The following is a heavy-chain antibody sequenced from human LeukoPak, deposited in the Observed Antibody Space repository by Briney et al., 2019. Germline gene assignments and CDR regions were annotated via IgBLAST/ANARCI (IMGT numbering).Heavy chain of an antibody. CDR2: ISSSSSTI. CDR3: ARSPPTTVTTDYYYYYMDV. Sequence: GGSLRLSCAASGFTFSSYSMNWVRQAPGKGLEWVSYISSSSSTIYYADSVKGRFTISRDNAKNSLYLQMNSLRAEDTAVYYCARSPPTTVTTDYYYYYMDVWGKGTTVTVSS. CDR1: GFTFSSYS. J-gene: IGHJ6*03. D-gene: IGHD4-11*01. V-gene: IGHV3-48*04.